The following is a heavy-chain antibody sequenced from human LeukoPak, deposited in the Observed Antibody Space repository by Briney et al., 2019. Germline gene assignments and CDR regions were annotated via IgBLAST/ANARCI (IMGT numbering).Heavy chain of an antibody. CDR3: ARASSWSPDFDY. CDR2: ISSSGSTI. J-gene: IGHJ4*02. V-gene: IGHV3-48*03. D-gene: IGHD6-13*01. CDR1: GFTFSSYE. Sequence: GGSLRLSCAASGFTFSSYEMNWVRQAPGKGLEWVSYISSSGSTIYYADSVKGRFTISRDSAKNSLYLQMNSLRAEDTAVYYCARASSWSPDFDYWGQGTLVTVSS.